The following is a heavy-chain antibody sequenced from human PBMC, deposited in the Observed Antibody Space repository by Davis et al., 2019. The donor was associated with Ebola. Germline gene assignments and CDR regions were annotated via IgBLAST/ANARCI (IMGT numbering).Heavy chain of an antibody. CDR1: GFTFSGSA. D-gene: IGHD3-22*01. Sequence: GESLKISCAASGFTFSGSAMHWVRQASGKGLEWVGRIRSKANSYATAYAASVKGRFTISRDDSKNTAYLQMNSLKTEDTAVYYCARGDRTTLYYDTSHDYWGRGTLVTVSS. J-gene: IGHJ4*02. CDR2: IRSKANSYAT. V-gene: IGHV3-73*01. CDR3: ARGDRTTLYYDTSHDY.